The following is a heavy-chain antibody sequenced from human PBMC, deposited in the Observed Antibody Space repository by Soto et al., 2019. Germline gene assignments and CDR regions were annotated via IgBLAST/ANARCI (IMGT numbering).Heavy chain of an antibody. D-gene: IGHD3-3*01. CDR1: GGSISSSNW. V-gene: IGHV4-4*02. CDR2: IYHSGST. CDR3: ASQPVFGVDIIKRDAFDI. J-gene: IGHJ3*02. Sequence: PSDTLSLTCAVSGGSISSSNWWSWVRQPPGKGLEWIGEIYHSGSTNYNPSLKSRVTISVDKSKNQFSLKLSSVTAADTAVYYCASQPVFGVDIIKRDAFDIWGQGTMVTVSS.